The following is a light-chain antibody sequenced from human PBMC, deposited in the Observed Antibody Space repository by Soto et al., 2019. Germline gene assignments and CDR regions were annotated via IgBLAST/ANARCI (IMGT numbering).Light chain of an antibody. CDR1: SSNIGAGYD. CDR3: QSYDSSLSGWV. Sequence: QSVLTQPPSVSGAPGQRVTISCTGSSSNIGAGYDVHWYQQLPGTAPKLLIYGNSNRPSGVPDRFSGSKSGTSASLAITGLRAEDEADYYCQSYDSSLSGWVFGGVTKVTVL. J-gene: IGLJ3*02. V-gene: IGLV1-40*01. CDR2: GNS.